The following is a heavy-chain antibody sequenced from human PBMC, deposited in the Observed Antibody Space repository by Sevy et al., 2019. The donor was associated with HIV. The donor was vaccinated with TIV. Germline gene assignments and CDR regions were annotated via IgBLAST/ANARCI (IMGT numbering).Heavy chain of an antibody. CDR2: IYYSGST. Sequence: SETLSLTCTFSGGSISSYYWSWIRQPPGKGLEWIGYIYYSGSTNYNPSLKSRVTISVETSKNQFSLKLSSVTAADTAVYYCARGNIAVADDAFDIWGQGTMVTVSS. J-gene: IGHJ3*02. CDR3: ARGNIAVADDAFDI. CDR1: GGSISSYY. V-gene: IGHV4-59*13. D-gene: IGHD6-19*01.